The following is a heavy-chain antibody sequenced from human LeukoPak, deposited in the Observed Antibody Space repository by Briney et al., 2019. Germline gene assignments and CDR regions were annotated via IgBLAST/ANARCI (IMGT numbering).Heavy chain of an antibody. Sequence: AETLSLTCTVSGFSMRDGGYFWTWVRQLPGKGLEWVSLINSDGRTTTYADSVKGRLTISRDNAKNTLYLQMNSLRAEDTAVYYCARGGDGMDVWGQGTMVTVSS. D-gene: IGHD3-16*01. CDR3: ARGGDGMDV. CDR2: INSDGRTT. J-gene: IGHJ6*02. V-gene: IGHV3-74*01. CDR1: GFSMRDGGYF.